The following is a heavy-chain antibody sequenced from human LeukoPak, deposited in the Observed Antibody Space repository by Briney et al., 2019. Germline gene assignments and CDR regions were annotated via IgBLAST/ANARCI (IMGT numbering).Heavy chain of an antibody. V-gene: IGHV5-51*01. Sequence: GESLKISCKGSGYSFTSYWIGWVRQMPGKGLEWMGIIYPGDSDTRYSPSFQGQVTISADNSISTAYLQWSSLKASDTAMYYCAVSGSYYRYYFDYWGQGTLVTVSS. CDR2: IYPGDSDT. J-gene: IGHJ4*02. CDR3: AVSGSYYRYYFDY. CDR1: GYSFTSYW. D-gene: IGHD1-26*01.